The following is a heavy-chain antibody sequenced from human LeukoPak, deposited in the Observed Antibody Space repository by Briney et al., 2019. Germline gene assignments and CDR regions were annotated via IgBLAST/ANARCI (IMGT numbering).Heavy chain of an antibody. CDR2: FDREDGGT. Sequence: GASVKVSCKLSGYSGIELDVHWVRQAPGKGLEWMGGFDREDGGTIYARKFQGRVTMTEDTPTDTAYMELTSLTSDDTAVYYCATHTISGVVTYAFQMWGRGTLVTVSS. J-gene: IGHJ3*02. CDR3: ATHTISGVVTYAFQM. V-gene: IGHV1-24*01. D-gene: IGHD3-3*01. CDR1: GYSGIELD.